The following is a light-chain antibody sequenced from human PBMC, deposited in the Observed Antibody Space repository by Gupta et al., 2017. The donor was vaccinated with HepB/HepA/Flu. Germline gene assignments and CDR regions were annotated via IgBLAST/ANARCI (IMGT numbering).Light chain of an antibody. J-gene: IGKJ1*01. CDR1: QGISNY. V-gene: IGKV1-27*01. CDR3: QKYNSAPWT. CDR2: AAS. Sequence: DIQLPESPSSLPTSLGDRVTITCRASQGISNYLAWYQQKPGKVPKLLIYAASTLESGIPSRFSGSGSGTDFTLTISSLQPEDVAVYYCQKYNSAPWTFGQGTKVEIK.